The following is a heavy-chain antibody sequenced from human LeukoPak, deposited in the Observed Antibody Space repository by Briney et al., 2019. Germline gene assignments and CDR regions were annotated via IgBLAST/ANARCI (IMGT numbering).Heavy chain of an antibody. CDR2: IKQDGSEK. CDR1: GFTFSNAW. D-gene: IGHD5-12*01. V-gene: IGHV3-7*03. Sequence: GGSLRLSCAASGFTFSNAWMSWVRQAPGKGLEWVANIKQDGSEKYYVDSVKGRFTISRDNAKNSLYLQMNSLRAEDTAVYYCAREGGIVATILLDYWGQGTLVTVSS. J-gene: IGHJ4*02. CDR3: AREGGIVATILLDY.